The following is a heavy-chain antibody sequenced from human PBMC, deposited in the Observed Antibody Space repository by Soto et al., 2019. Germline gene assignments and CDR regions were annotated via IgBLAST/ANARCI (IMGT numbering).Heavy chain of an antibody. CDR2: INPNSGGT. CDR3: ASTGNYGSGTSFRVDY. CDR1: GYTFTGYY. Sequence: ASVKVSCKASGYTFTGYYVHWVRQAPGQGLEWMGWINPNSGGTIYPQKFQGRVTMTRDTSISTAYMELRSLRFDDTAVYYCASTGNYGSGTSFRVDYWVQGTLVTVSS. V-gene: IGHV1-2*02. J-gene: IGHJ4*02. D-gene: IGHD3-10*01.